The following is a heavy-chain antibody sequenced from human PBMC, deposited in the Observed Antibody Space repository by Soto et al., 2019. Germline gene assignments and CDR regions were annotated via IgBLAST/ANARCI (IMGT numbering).Heavy chain of an antibody. CDR3: ARVHSSGWIFDY. J-gene: IGHJ4*02. V-gene: IGHV4-31*03. CDR1: GGSIGSGGYY. CDR2: IYYSGST. Sequence: SETLSLTCTVSGGSIGSGGYYWSWIRQHPGKGLEWIGYIYYSGSTYYNPSLKSRVTISVDTSKNQFSLKLSSVTAADTAVYYCARVHSSGWIFDYWGQGTLVTVSS. D-gene: IGHD6-19*01.